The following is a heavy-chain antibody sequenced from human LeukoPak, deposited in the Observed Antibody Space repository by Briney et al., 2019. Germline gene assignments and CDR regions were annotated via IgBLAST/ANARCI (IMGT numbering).Heavy chain of an antibody. Sequence: ASVNVSCKASGYTFTGYYIHWVRQTPGQGLEWMGRISPSSGGTNYAQKFQGRVTMTRDTSISTAYMELRRLGSDDTAVYYCARGGGIAAAGADNWFDPWGQGTLVTVSS. D-gene: IGHD6-13*01. V-gene: IGHV1-2*06. CDR1: GYTFTGYY. CDR2: ISPSSGGT. J-gene: IGHJ5*02. CDR3: ARGGGIAAAGADNWFDP.